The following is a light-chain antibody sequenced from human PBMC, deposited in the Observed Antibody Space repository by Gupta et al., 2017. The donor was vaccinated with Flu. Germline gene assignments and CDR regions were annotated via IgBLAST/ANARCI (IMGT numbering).Light chain of an antibody. Sequence: TQPPSSLSASVGDRVTITCRASQDINVYLNWYQQRPGKAPKLLIYDASHLQTGVPSRFSGSGSKTDFTLTIRSLQPEDVGVYYCQQYDNLPVTFGQGTQLDIK. CDR3: QQYDNLPVT. J-gene: IGKJ5*01. V-gene: IGKV1-33*01. CDR1: QDINVY. CDR2: DAS.